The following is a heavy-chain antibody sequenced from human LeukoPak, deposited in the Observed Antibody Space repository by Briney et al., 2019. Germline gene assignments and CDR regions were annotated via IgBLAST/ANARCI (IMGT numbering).Heavy chain of an antibody. CDR1: GGSFSGYY. CDR2: INHSGST. CDR3: ARVVGSGSYYNVAGFDP. Sequence: TSETLSLTCAVYGGSFSGYYWSWIRQPPGKGLEWIGEINHSGSTNYNPSLKSRVTISVDTSKNQFSLKLSSVTAADTAVYYCARVVGSGSYYNVAGFDPWGQGTLVTVSS. J-gene: IGHJ5*02. D-gene: IGHD3-10*01. V-gene: IGHV4-34*01.